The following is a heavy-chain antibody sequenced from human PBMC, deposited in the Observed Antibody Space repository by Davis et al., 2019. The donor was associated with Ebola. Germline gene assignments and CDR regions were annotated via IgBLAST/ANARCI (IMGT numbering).Heavy chain of an antibody. CDR1: GFTFSSYW. V-gene: IGHV3-7*01. J-gene: IGHJ6*02. CDR2: IKQDGSEK. CDR3: ARDCYSYGDWDYYYYGMDV. Sequence: PGGSLRLSCAASGFTFSSYWMSWVRQAPGKGLEWVANIKQDGSEKYYVDSVKGRFTISRDNAKNSLYLQMNSLRAEDTAVYYCARDCYSYGDWDYYYYGMDVWGQGTTVTVSS. D-gene: IGHD5-18*01.